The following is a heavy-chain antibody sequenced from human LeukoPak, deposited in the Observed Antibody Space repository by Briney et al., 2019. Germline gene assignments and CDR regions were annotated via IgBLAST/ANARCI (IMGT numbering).Heavy chain of an antibody. V-gene: IGHV3-23*01. J-gene: IGHJ4*02. D-gene: IGHD2-15*01. Sequence: SGGSLRLSCAASGFTFSSYAMSWVRQAPGKGLEWVSAISGSGGSTYYADSVKGRFTISRDNSKNTLYLQMNCLRAEDTAVYYCAKAGAVVVVAAKYFDYWGQGTLVTVSS. CDR2: ISGSGGST. CDR3: AKAGAVVVVAAKYFDY. CDR1: GFTFSSYA.